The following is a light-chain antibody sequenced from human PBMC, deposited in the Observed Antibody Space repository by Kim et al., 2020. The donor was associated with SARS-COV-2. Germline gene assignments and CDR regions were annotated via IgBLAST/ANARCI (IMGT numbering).Light chain of an antibody. CDR3: QQYGRSRYT. V-gene: IGKV3-20*01. Sequence: LSAGERATSACRDSKRVSSSKLDGYQQKPGQAPRHLIYGASSRATGIPDRFSGSGSGTDFTLTISRLEPEDIAVYYCQQYGRSRYTFGQGTKLEI. CDR1: KRVSSSK. CDR2: GAS. J-gene: IGKJ2*01.